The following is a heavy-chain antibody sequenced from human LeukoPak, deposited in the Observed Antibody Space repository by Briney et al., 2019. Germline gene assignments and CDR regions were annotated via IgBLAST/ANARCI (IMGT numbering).Heavy chain of an antibody. D-gene: IGHD1-26*01. CDR2: ISWNSGSI. J-gene: IGHJ4*02. V-gene: IGHV3-9*01. CDR3: AKDTGGATTYYFDY. Sequence: GGSLRLSCAASGFTFDDYAMHWVRQAPGKGLEWVSGISWNSGSIGYADSVKGRFTISRDNAKNSLYLQMNSLRAEDTALYYCAKDTGGATTYYFDYWGQGTLVTVSS. CDR1: GFTFDDYA.